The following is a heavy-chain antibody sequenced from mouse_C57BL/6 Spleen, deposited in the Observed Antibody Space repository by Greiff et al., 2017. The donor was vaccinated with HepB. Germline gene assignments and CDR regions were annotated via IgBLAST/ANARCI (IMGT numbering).Heavy chain of an antibody. CDR2: IWSGGST. D-gene: IGHD1-1*01. CDR3: ARNWGYGSSFDY. Sequence: QVQLQQSGPGLVQPSQSLSITCTVSGFSLTSYGVHWVRQAPGKGLEWLGVIWSGGSTDYNAAFISRPSISKDNSKSQVSFKMNSLQADDTAIYYCARNWGYGSSFDYWGQGTTLTVSS. V-gene: IGHV2-2*01. J-gene: IGHJ2*01. CDR1: GFSLTSYG.